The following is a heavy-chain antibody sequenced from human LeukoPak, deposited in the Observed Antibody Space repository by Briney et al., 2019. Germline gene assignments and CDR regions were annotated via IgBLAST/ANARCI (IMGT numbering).Heavy chain of an antibody. CDR3: AKVSGGGLYYDGMDV. CDR1: GFTFSSYA. J-gene: IGHJ6*02. Sequence: PGGSLRLSCAASGFTFSSYAMSWVRQAPGKGLEWVSAISSSGGSTYYADSVKGRFTISRDNSKNTLYRQMNSLRAEDTAVYYCAKVSGGGLYYDGMDVWGQGTTVTVSS. CDR2: ISSSGGST. V-gene: IGHV3-23*01. D-gene: IGHD1-14*01.